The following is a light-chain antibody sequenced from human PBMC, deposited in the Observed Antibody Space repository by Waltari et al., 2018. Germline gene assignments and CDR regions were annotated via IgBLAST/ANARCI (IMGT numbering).Light chain of an antibody. CDR2: KTN. CDR3: ALYMGGGIWV. J-gene: IGLJ3*02. Sequence: QTVVTPEQTFSVSPGGTITLTCGLSSGSVSSDHYPSWYQQTPGPEPLTLIYKTNTRSAGVPARFSGSCLGEKAALTITGAQADDECAYYCALYMGGGIWVFGGGTYLTVL. CDR1: SGSVSSDHY. V-gene: IGLV8-61*01.